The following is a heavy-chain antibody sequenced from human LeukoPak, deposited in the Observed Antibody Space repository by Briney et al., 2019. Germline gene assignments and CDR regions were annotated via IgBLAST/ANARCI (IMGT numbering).Heavy chain of an antibody. D-gene: IGHD6-13*01. J-gene: IGHJ4*02. CDR3: ARVPYSSSWYYFDY. V-gene: IGHV1-8*01. CDR2: MNPNSGTT. Sequence: ASVKVSCKASGYTYTSYDFNWVRQAPGQGPEWIGWMNPNSGTTGYAQKFQGRVTTTRDTSTSTVYMELSSLRSEDTAVYYCARVPYSSSWYYFDYWGQGTLVTVSS. CDR1: GYTYTSYD.